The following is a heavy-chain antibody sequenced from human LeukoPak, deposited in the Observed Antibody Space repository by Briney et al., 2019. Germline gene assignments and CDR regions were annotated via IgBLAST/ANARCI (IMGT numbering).Heavy chain of an antibody. V-gene: IGHV1-8*01. Sequence: ASVKVSCKASGYTFTSYDINWVRQATGQGLEWMGWMNPNSGNTGYAQKFQGRVTMTRNTSISTAYMELSSLRSEDMAVYYCASYYYDSRGNFDYWGQGTRVTVSS. CDR1: GYTFTSYD. CDR3: ASYYYDSRGNFDY. D-gene: IGHD3-22*01. CDR2: MNPNSGNT. J-gene: IGHJ4*02.